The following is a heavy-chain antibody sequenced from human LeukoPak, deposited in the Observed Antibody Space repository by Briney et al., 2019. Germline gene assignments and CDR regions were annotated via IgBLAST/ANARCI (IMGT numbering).Heavy chain of an antibody. V-gene: IGHV1-18*01. Sequence: ASVKVSCKASGYTFTSYGISWVRQAPGQGLKWMGWISAYNGNTNYAQKLQGRVTMTTDTSTSTAYMELRSLRSDDTAVYYCARIYYYDSSGYYLDYWGQGTLVTVSS. CDR3: ARIYYYDSSGYYLDY. D-gene: IGHD3-22*01. CDR1: GYTFTSYG. CDR2: ISAYNGNT. J-gene: IGHJ4*02.